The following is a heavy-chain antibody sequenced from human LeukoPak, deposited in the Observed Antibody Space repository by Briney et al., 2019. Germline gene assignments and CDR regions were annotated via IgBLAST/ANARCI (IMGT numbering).Heavy chain of an antibody. V-gene: IGHV4-30-4*08. CDR1: GGSIRSGDYY. CDR2: IYYSGSS. D-gene: IGHD3-3*01. J-gene: IGHJ4*02. Sequence: SETLSLTCIVSGGSIRSGDYYWSWIRQPPGKGLEWIGYIYYSGSSYYNPSLKSRVTISVDTSKNQFSLKLSSVTAADTAVYYCASHFWSGYYPPYYFDYWGQGTLVTVSS. CDR3: ASHFWSGYYPPYYFDY.